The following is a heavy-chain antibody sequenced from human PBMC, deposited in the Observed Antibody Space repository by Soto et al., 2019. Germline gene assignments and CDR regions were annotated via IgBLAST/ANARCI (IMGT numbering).Heavy chain of an antibody. V-gene: IGHV1-3*01. CDR2: INAGNGKT. CDR1: GYTFTTYT. CDR3: ARDDSGFSGSHYIDYFNY. D-gene: IGHD1-26*01. J-gene: IGHJ4*02. Sequence: GASVKVSCKASGYTFTTYTIQWVRQAPGQSPEWMGWINAGNGKTKYSQRFQGRVTITRDTSAATAYLELSSLTSEDTAVYYCARDDSGFSGSHYIDYFNYWGQGALVTVSS.